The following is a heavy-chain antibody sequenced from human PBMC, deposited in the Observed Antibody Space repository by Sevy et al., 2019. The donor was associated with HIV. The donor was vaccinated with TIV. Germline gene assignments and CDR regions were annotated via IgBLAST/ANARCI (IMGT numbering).Heavy chain of an antibody. J-gene: IGHJ3*02. CDR1: GFTFSNYE. CDR2: ITGSGNII. CDR3: TCKFGIDAFDI. D-gene: IGHD3-16*01. V-gene: IGHV3-48*03. Sequence: GGSLRLSCVASGFTFSNYEMNWVRQAPGKGLEWVSYITGSGNIIYYPDSVKGRFTISRDNAKNSLNLQINSLRTEDTAIYYCTCKFGIDAFDIWCQGTMVTVSS.